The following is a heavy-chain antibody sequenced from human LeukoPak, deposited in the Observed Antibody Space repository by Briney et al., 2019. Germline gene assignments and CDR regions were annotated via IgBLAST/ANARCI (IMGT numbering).Heavy chain of an antibody. CDR3: ARSSPPMTTVTTCDY. D-gene: IGHD4-17*01. J-gene: IGHJ4*02. V-gene: IGHV1-46*01. CDR2: INPSGGST. Sequence: ASVKVSCKASGYIFTAYYIHWVRQAPGQGLEWMGIINPSGGSTSYAQKFQGRVTMTRDTSTSTVYMELSSLRSEDTAVYYCARSSPPMTTVTTCDYWGQGTLVTVSS. CDR1: GYIFTAYY.